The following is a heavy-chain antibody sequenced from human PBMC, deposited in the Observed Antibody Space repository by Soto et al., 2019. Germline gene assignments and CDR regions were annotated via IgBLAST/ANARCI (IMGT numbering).Heavy chain of an antibody. CDR2: ISADKGNT. CDR3: ARDRAHGFDI. Sequence: GASVKVSCKAYGYTFTSNGISWVRQAPGQGLEWMGWISADKGNTNYAQKVQSRVTMTRDTSTSTVYMELRSLRSEDTAVYFCARDRAHGFDIWGQGTMVTVSS. J-gene: IGHJ3*02. V-gene: IGHV1-18*04. CDR1: GYTFTSNG.